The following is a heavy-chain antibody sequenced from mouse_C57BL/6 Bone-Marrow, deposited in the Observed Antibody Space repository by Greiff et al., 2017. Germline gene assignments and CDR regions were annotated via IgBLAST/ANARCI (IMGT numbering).Heavy chain of an antibody. CDR3: ARQNPPITSYAMDD. D-gene: IGHD1-1*01. CDR1: GYTFTDYN. J-gene: IGHJ4*01. V-gene: IGHV1-18*01. Sequence: EVQLVESGPELVKPGASVKIPCKASGYTFTDYNMDWVKQSHGKSLEWIGDINPNNGGTIYNQKFKGKATLTVDKSSSTAYMELRSLTSEDTAVYYCARQNPPITSYAMDDWGQGTSVTVSS. CDR2: INPNNGGT.